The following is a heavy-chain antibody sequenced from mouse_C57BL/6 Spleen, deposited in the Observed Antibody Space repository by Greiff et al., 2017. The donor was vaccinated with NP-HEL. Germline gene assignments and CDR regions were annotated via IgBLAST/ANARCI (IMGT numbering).Heavy chain of an antibody. CDR1: GYKFTDYN. D-gene: IGHD1-1*01. V-gene: IGHV1-22*01. Sequence: EVQLQQSGPELVKPGASVKMSCKASGYKFTDYNMHWVKQSHGKSLEWIGYINPNNGGTSYNQKFKGKATLTVNKSSSTAYMELRSLTSEDSAVYYCARYGSSYWYFDVWGTGTTVTVSS. J-gene: IGHJ1*03. CDR2: INPNNGGT. CDR3: ARYGSSYWYFDV.